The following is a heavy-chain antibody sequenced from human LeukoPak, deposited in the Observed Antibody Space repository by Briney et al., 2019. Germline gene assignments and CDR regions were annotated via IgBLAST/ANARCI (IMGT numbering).Heavy chain of an antibody. J-gene: IGHJ6*02. CDR2: IYTGGDT. Sequence: GGSLRLSCAASGFTVSGNYMSWVRQAPGKGLEWLSVIYTGGDTFYADSVKGRFTISRHNSKNTLYLQMNSLRAEDTAVYYCARASCSGGSCYSGYYYYGMDVWGQGTTVTVSS. D-gene: IGHD2-15*01. V-gene: IGHV3-53*04. CDR3: ARASCSGGSCYSGYYYYGMDV. CDR1: GFTVSGNY.